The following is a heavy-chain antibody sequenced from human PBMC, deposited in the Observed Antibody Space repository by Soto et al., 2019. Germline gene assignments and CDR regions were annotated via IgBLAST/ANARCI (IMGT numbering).Heavy chain of an antibody. CDR2: IYYSGST. J-gene: IGHJ3*02. CDR3: AGDILTGLGAFDI. Sequence: SETLSLTCTVSGGSISSGGYYWSWIRQHPGKGLEWIGYIYYSGSTYYNPSLKSRVTISVDTSKNQFSLKLGSVIAADTAVYYCAGDILTGLGAFDIWGQGTMVTVSS. V-gene: IGHV4-31*03. CDR1: GGSISSGGYY. D-gene: IGHD3-9*01.